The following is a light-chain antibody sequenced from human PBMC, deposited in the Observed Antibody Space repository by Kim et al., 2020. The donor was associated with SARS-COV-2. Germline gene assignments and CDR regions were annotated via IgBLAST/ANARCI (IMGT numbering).Light chain of an antibody. CDR2: KAS. CDR1: QSIRSW. Sequence: DIQMTQSPSTLSASVGDRVTITCRASQSIRSWLAWYQQQPGKAPKLLIYKASSLESGVPSRFSGSGSGTEFTLTISSLQPDDFATYYCQQYDSYPLTFGGGTKVDIK. J-gene: IGKJ4*01. CDR3: QQYDSYPLT. V-gene: IGKV1-5*03.